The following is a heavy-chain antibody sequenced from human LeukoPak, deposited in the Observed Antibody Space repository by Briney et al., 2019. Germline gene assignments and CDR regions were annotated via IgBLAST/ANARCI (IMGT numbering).Heavy chain of an antibody. CDR3: ARDRGTPYCTNGVCYDNFDY. Sequence: PSETLSLTCTISGDYIGRINYYWGWIRQPPGKGLEWIVSMSYSGHTYYNPSLKSRVTTSIDTSKNQLSLNLKSVTAADTAAYYCARDRGTPYCTNGVCYDNFDYWGQGTLVTVSS. D-gene: IGHD2-8*01. V-gene: IGHV4-39*07. CDR1: GDYIGRINYY. J-gene: IGHJ4*02. CDR2: MSYSGHT.